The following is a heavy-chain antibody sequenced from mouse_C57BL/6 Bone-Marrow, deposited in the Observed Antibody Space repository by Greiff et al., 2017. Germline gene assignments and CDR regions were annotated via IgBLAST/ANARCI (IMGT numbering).Heavy chain of an antibody. CDR3: AREGYSNYEREMDY. D-gene: IGHD2-5*01. CDR1: GYTFTSYW. V-gene: IGHV1-64*01. Sequence: VQLQQPGAELVKPGASVKLSCKASGYTFTSYWMHWVKQRPGQGLEWIGMIHPHSGSTNYNEKFKSKATLTVDKSSSTAYMQLSSLTSEDSAVYYCAREGYSNYEREMDYWGQGTSVTVSS. J-gene: IGHJ4*01. CDR2: IHPHSGST.